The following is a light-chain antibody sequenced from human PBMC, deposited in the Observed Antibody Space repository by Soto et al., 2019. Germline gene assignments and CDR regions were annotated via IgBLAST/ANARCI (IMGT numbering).Light chain of an antibody. CDR3: SSYTSSSTYV. CDR1: ISDVGGYNY. Sequence: QSVLTQPASVSGSHGQSITISCTGTISDVGGYNYVSWYQQHPGKAPKLMIFDVSNRPSGVSNRFSGSKSGYTASLTISGLQAEDEADYYCSSYTSSSTYVFGTGTKVTVL. V-gene: IGLV2-14*03. J-gene: IGLJ1*01. CDR2: DVS.